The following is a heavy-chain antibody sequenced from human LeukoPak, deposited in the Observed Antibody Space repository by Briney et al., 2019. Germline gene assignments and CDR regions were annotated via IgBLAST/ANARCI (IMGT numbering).Heavy chain of an antibody. CDR2: IYHSGST. CDR1: GGSISSYY. D-gene: IGHD3-22*01. Sequence: SETLSLTCTVSGGSISSYYWSWIRQPPGKGLEWIGYIYHSGSTYYNPSLKSRVTISVDTSKNQFSLKLSSVTAADTAVYYCARARRYYYDSSGYPVWYFDLWGRGTLVTVSS. V-gene: IGHV4-59*01. J-gene: IGHJ2*01. CDR3: ARARRYYYDSSGYPVWYFDL.